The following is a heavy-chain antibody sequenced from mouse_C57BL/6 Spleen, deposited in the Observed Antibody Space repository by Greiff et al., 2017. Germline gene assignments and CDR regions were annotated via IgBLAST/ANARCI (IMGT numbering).Heavy chain of an antibody. Sequence: VQLQQSGAELVRPGASVTLSCKASGYTFTDYEMHWVKQTPVHGLEWIGAIDPETGGTAYNQKFKGKAILTADKSSSTAYMELRSLTSEDSAVXYCTRSAGYYTWFAYWGEGTLVTVSA. CDR3: TRSAGYYTWFAY. V-gene: IGHV1-15*01. CDR2: IDPETGGT. CDR1: GYTFTDYE. J-gene: IGHJ3*01. D-gene: IGHD2-3*01.